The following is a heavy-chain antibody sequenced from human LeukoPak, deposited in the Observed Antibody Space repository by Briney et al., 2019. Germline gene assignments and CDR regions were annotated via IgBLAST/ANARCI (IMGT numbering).Heavy chain of an antibody. CDR1: GVSISSSSYY. V-gene: IGHV4-39*07. J-gene: IGHJ6*03. CDR2: IYYSGST. Sequence: PSETLSLTCTVSGVSISSSSYYWGWLRQPPGKGLEWIGSIYYSGSTYYNPSLKSRVTISVDTSKNQFSLKLSSVTAADTAVYYCASERVVTAYYYYYYYMDVWGKGTTVTVSS. D-gene: IGHD2-21*02. CDR3: ASERVVTAYYYYYYYMDV.